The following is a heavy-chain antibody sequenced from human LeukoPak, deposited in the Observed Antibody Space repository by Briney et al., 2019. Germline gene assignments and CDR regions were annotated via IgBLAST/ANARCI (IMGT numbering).Heavy chain of an antibody. Sequence: SETLSLTCTVSGGSISSYYWSWIRQPAGKGLEWIGRIYTSGSTNYNPSLKSRVTMSVDTSKNQFSLKLSSVTAADTAVYYCASSGYLSDAFDIWGQGTMVTVSS. CDR1: GGSISSYY. V-gene: IGHV4-4*07. J-gene: IGHJ3*02. D-gene: IGHD3-22*01. CDR3: ASSGYLSDAFDI. CDR2: IYTSGST.